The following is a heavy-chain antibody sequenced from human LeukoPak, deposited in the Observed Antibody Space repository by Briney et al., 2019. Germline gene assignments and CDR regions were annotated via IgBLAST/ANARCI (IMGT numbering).Heavy chain of an antibody. CDR1: GYTFTGYY. D-gene: IGHD6-19*01. J-gene: IGHJ4*02. CDR3: ARDTRVAGSSYPFY. CDR2: INPNSGGT. V-gene: IGHV1-2*02. Sequence: ASVKVSCKSSGYTFTGYYMHWVRQAPGQGRACMGWINPNSGGTNYAQKFQGRVTMTRDTSISTAYMELSRLRADDTAVYYCARDTRVAGSSYPFYWGQGTLVTVSS.